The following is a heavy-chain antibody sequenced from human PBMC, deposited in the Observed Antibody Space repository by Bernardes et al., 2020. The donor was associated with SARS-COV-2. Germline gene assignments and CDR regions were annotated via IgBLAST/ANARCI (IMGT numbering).Heavy chain of an antibody. D-gene: IGHD3-10*01. Sequence: GSLRLSCAASGFTFSSYALSWVRQAPGTGLEWVSGFSGSGGDTFYADSVKGRFTISRDNSKNTLYLQMNTLRAEDTAVYYCSRYGSGSYQYYYYGMDVWGQGTTVTVSS. CDR2: FSGSGGDT. J-gene: IGHJ6*02. CDR1: GFTFSSYA. V-gene: IGHV3-23*01. CDR3: SRYGSGSYQYYYYGMDV.